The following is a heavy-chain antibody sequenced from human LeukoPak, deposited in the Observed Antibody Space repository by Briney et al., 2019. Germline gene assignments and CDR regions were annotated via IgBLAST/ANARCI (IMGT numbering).Heavy chain of an antibody. D-gene: IGHD3-9*01. V-gene: IGHV3-23*01. CDR1: GFTFSSYA. Sequence: HPGGSLRLSCAASGFTFSSYAMSWVRQAPGKGLERVSAISGGDTCYADSVEGRFTMSRDNSKNTLYLQVNSLRAEDTAFFYRPKREYDILTGYYSFDYWGQGTLVTVSS. CDR2: ISGGDT. J-gene: IGHJ4*02. CDR3: PKREYDILTGYYSFDY.